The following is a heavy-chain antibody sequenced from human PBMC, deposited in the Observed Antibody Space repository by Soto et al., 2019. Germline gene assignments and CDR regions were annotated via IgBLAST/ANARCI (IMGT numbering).Heavy chain of an antibody. CDR1: WYSFTTYW. CDR3: ARQAAAGKYYYAMDV. J-gene: IGHJ6*02. Sequence: GESLKISCKGSWYSFTTYWIGWVRQMPGKGLEGMVIIYPGDSDTRYSPSFQGQVTISADKSINTTYLQWSSLKASDTAIYYCARQAAAGKYYYAMDVWGQGTTVTSP. CDR2: IYPGDSDT. V-gene: IGHV5-51*01. D-gene: IGHD6-13*01.